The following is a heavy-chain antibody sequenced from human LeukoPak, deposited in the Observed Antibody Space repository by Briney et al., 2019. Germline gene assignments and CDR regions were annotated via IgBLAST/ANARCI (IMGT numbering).Heavy chain of an antibody. CDR3: ARGYYDFWSGYHY. V-gene: IGHV4-31*03. D-gene: IGHD3-3*01. CDR2: IYYSGST. J-gene: IGHJ4*02. CDR1: GGSISSGGYY. Sequence: SETLSLTCTVSGGSISSGGYYWSWIRQHPGTGLEWIGYIYYSGSTYYNPSLKSRVTISVDTSKNQFSLKLSSVTAADTAVYYCARGYYDFWSGYHYWGQGTLVTVSS.